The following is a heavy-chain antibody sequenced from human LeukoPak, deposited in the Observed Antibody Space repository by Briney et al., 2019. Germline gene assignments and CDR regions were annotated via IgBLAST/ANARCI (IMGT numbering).Heavy chain of an antibody. J-gene: IGHJ4*02. CDR1: GGSITIYY. V-gene: IGHV4-4*07. CDR3: AGLNLRSSGWFFDFDY. CDR2: LYPSGTT. D-gene: IGHD6-19*01. Sequence: SETLSLTCTVSGGSITIYYWSWIRQPAGKGLEWIGRLYPSGTTYYNPSLKSRVTMSVDTSKNQFSLKLSSVTAADTAVYYCAGLNLRSSGWFFDFDYWGQGTLVTVSS.